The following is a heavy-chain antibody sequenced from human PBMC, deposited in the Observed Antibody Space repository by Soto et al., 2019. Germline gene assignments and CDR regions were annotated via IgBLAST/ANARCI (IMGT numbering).Heavy chain of an antibody. Sequence: SETLSLTCTASGDSVTSVSDYWSWIRQPPGKGLEWIGYIYYSGSADYNPSLGSRVTISIDTSKNQFSPKLTSVTAADTAVYYCARGVGFGYYYYHMDLWGQGTTVTVSS. CDR2: IYYSGSA. CDR3: ARGVGFGYYYYHMDL. J-gene: IGHJ6*02. D-gene: IGHD3-10*01. CDR1: GDSVTSVSDY. V-gene: IGHV4-61*01.